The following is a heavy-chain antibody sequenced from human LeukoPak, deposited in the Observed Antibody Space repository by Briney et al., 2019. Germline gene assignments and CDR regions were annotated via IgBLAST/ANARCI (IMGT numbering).Heavy chain of an antibody. CDR2: IYYSGST. V-gene: IGHV4-59*01. J-gene: IGHJ4*02. CDR1: GGSISSYY. D-gene: IGHD1-26*01. Sequence: KPSETLSLTCTVSGGSISSYYWSWIRQPPGKGLEWIGYIYYSGSTNYNPSLKSRVTISVDTSKDQFSLKLTSVTATDTAMYYCARDGRGFLRFDYWGQGTLVTVSS. CDR3: ARDGRGFLRFDY.